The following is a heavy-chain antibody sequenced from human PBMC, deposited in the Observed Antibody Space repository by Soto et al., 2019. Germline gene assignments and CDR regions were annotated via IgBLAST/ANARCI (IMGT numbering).Heavy chain of an antibody. V-gene: IGHV3-7*01. CDR1: GFTFSSYW. CDR3: ARDRYCSGGSCYMAGFEY. D-gene: IGHD2-15*01. J-gene: IGHJ4*02. CDR2: IKQDGSEK. Sequence: GGSLRLSCAASGFTFSSYWMSWVRQAPGKGLEWVANIKQDGSEKYYVDSVKGRFTISRDNAKNSLYLQMNSLRAEDTAVYYCARDRYCSGGSCYMAGFEYWGQGTLVTVSS.